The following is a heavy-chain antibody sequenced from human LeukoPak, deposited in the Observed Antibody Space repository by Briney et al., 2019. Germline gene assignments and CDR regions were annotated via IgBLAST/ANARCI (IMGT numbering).Heavy chain of an antibody. J-gene: IGHJ1*01. CDR2: IYSGGST. CDR1: GFTFSSYA. CDR3: ARDQGYYGSGSYYKEEYFQH. Sequence: PGGSLRLSCAASGFTFSSYAMSWVRQAPGKGLEWVSLIYSGGSTYYADSVKGRFTISRDNSKNTLYLQMYSLRAEDTAVYYCARDQGYYGSGSYYKEEYFQHWGQGTLVTVSS. D-gene: IGHD3-10*01. V-gene: IGHV3-66*01.